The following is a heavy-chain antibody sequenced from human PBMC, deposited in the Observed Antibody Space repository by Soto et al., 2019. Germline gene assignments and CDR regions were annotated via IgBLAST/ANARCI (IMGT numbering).Heavy chain of an antibody. J-gene: IGHJ4*02. CDR2: IYYSGST. CDR3: ARQSYCGGDCYSTPFDY. CDR1: GGSISSGGYY. D-gene: IGHD2-21*02. V-gene: IGHV4-31*03. Sequence: QVQLQESGPGLVKPSQTLSLTCTVSGGSISSGGYYWSWIRQHPGKGLEWIGYIYYSGSTYYNPSLKSRVTISVDTSKNQFSLKLSSVTAADTAVYYCARQSYCGGDCYSTPFDYWGQGTLVTASS.